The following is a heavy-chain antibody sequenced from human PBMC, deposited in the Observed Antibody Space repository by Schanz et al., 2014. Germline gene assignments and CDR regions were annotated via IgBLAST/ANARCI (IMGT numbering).Heavy chain of an antibody. CDR3: AIIGVMVAVAGTRADY. J-gene: IGHJ4*02. V-gene: IGHV3-21*01. CDR1: GFTISSYS. Sequence: EADLVESGGGLIQRGGSLRLSCAASGFTISSYSMNWVRQAPGKGLEWVSSISSSGSYIYYADSVKGRFSISRDNAKNSLFLQMNRLRAEDTALYYCAIIGVMVAVAGTRADYWGQGTLVTVSS. D-gene: IGHD6-19*01. CDR2: ISSSGSYI.